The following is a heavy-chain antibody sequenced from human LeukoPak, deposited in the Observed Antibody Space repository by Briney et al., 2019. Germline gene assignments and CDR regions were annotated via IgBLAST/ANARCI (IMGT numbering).Heavy chain of an antibody. CDR2: INPNSGGT. Sequence: ASVKVSCKASGYTFTGYYMHWVRQAPGQGLEWMGWINPNSGGTNYAQKFQGRVTMTRDTSISTAYMELSRLRSDDTAVYYCARDLDQWELSAYYFDYWGQGTLVTVSS. CDR3: ARDLDQWELSAYYFDY. CDR1: GYTFTGYY. J-gene: IGHJ4*02. D-gene: IGHD1-26*01. V-gene: IGHV1-2*02.